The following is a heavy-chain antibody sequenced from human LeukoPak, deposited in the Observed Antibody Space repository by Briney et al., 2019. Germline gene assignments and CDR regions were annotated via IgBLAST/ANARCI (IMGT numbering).Heavy chain of an antibody. CDR3: ARTMYITGSSDFDY. D-gene: IGHD1-26*01. Sequence: GGSLRLSCAASGFTFNIYAMHWVRQAPGKGLEWVSVISYDGSKTYYADSVKGRFTISRDNSKNTLYLQMNSLRAEDAALYYCARTMYITGSSDFDYWGQGTLVTVSS. CDR1: GFTFNIYA. CDR2: ISYDGSKT. V-gene: IGHV3-30-3*01. J-gene: IGHJ4*02.